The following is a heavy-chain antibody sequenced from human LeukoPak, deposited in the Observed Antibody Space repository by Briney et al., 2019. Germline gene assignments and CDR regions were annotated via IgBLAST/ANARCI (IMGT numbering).Heavy chain of an antibody. V-gene: IGHV5-51*01. CDR2: IYPGDSDT. Sequence: GESLKIFCKGSGYSFTSYWIGWVRQMPGKGLEWMGIIYPGDSDTRYSPSFQGQVTISADKSISTAYLQWSSLKASDTAMYYCARSPLYCSSTSCYPNAFDIWGQGTMVTVSS. D-gene: IGHD2-2*01. J-gene: IGHJ3*02. CDR3: ARSPLYCSSTSCYPNAFDI. CDR1: GYSFTSYW.